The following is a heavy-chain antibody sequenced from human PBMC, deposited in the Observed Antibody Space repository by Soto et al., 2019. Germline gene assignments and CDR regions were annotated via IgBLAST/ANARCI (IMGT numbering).Heavy chain of an antibody. CDR1: GFTFSSYW. D-gene: IGHD3-3*01. J-gene: IGHJ4*02. CDR2: IKQDGSEK. Sequence: GGSLRLSCAASGFTFSSYWMSWVRQAPGKGLEWVANIKQDGSEKYYVDSVKGRFTISRDNAKNSLYLQMNSLRAEDTAVYYCARVSSPNDFWSGYHPYYFDYWGQGTLVTVSS. CDR3: ARVSSPNDFWSGYHPYYFDY. V-gene: IGHV3-7*01.